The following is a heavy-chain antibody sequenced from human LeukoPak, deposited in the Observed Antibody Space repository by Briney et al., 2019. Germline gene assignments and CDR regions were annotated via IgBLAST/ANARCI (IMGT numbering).Heavy chain of an antibody. CDR2: IYYSGST. V-gene: IGHV4-39*07. Sequence: PSETLSLTCTVSGGSISSSSYYWGWIRQPPGKGLEWIGSIYYSGSTYYNPSLKSRVTISVDTSKNQFSLKLSSVTAADTAVYYCARGLYDFWSGYYLLGDYYYYMDVWGKGTTVTVSS. D-gene: IGHD3-3*01. CDR3: ARGLYDFWSGYYLLGDYYYYMDV. J-gene: IGHJ6*03. CDR1: GGSISSSSYY.